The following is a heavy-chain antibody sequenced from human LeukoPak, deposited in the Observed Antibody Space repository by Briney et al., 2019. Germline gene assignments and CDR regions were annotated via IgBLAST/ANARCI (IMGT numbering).Heavy chain of an antibody. CDR2: INPNSGGT. J-gene: IGHJ4*02. CDR1: GYTLTGHY. CDR3: ARVGCSSTSCRYYFDY. Sequence: ASVKVSCKASGYTLTGHYMHWVRQAPGQGLEWMGWINPNSGGTNYAQKFQGRVTMTRDTSISTAYMELSRLRSEDTAVYYCARVGCSSTSCRYYFDYWGQGTLVTVSS. D-gene: IGHD2-2*01. V-gene: IGHV1-2*02.